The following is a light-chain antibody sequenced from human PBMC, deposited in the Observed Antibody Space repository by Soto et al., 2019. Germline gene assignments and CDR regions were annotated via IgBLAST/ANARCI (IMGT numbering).Light chain of an antibody. V-gene: IGKV1-5*01. J-gene: IGKJ2*01. CDR2: DVS. CDR1: ESIATW. Sequence: DVHMTQSPSTLSASVGDRVTITCRASESIATWLAWYQQKPGKAPKLLIYDVSRLESGVPSRFSGGGSGTEFTLTISGLQPDDFATYYCHQYNSYFGQGTKLEI. CDR3: HQYNSY.